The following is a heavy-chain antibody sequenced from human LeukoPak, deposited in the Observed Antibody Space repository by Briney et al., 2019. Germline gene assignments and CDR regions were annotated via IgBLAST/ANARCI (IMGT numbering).Heavy chain of an antibody. CDR2: ISGSGGST. CDR3: AEDFGRYFYPRGGSWFDP. V-gene: IGHV3-23*01. J-gene: IGHJ5*02. CDR1: GFTFSSYA. Sequence: GGSLRLSCAASGFTFSSYAMSWVRQAPGKGLEWVSAISGSGGSTYYADSVKGRFTISRDNSKNTLYLQMNSLRAEDTAVYYCAEDFGRYFYPRGGSWFDPWGQGTLVTVSS. D-gene: IGHD3-9*01.